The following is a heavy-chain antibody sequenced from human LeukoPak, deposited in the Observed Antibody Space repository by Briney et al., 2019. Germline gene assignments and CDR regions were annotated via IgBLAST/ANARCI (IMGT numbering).Heavy chain of an antibody. CDR3: TTQGTSGAGRVDY. D-gene: IGHD1-26*01. V-gene: IGHV3-15*01. CDR1: GFTFSDFY. Sequence: PGGSLRLSCAASGFTFSDFYMSWIRQAPGKGLEWVGRIKSKTDGGTTDYGAPVKGRFTISRDDSKNTLYLQMNTLKTEDTAVYYCTTQGTSGAGRVDYWGQGTLVTVSS. J-gene: IGHJ4*02. CDR2: IKSKTDGGTT.